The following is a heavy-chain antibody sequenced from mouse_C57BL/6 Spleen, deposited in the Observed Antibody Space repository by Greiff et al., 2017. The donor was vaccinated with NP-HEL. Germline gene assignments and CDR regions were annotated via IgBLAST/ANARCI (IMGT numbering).Heavy chain of an antibody. CDR1: GYAFSSSW. V-gene: IGHV1-82*01. Sequence: QVQLKESGPELVKPGASVKISCKASGYAFSSSWMNWVKQRPGKGLEWIGRIYPGDGDTNDNGKFKGKATLTADKSSSPAYMQLSSLASEDSAFCFCARGAYYSNYGYLDVWGTGTSVTVSS. J-gene: IGHJ1*03. CDR3: ARGAYYSNYGYLDV. CDR2: IYPGDGDT. D-gene: IGHD2-5*01.